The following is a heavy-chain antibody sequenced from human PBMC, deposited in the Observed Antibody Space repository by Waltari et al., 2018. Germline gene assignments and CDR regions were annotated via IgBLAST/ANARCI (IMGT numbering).Heavy chain of an antibody. CDR1: GFTFNTYT. CDR2: ISSTSSDI. J-gene: IGHJ6*02. CDR3: AGGYSSYYGMDV. Sequence: EVQLVESGGGLVKPGGSLSLSCAASGFTFNTYTMNWVRQAPGKGLEWVSSISSTSSDIYYADSVKGRFTISRDNAKSSLYLQLNSLRAEDTAVYYCAGGYSSYYGMDVWGQGTTVTVSS. D-gene: IGHD6-13*01. V-gene: IGHV3-21*02.